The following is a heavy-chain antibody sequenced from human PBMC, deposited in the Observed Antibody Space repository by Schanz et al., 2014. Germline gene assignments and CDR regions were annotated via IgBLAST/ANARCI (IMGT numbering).Heavy chain of an antibody. V-gene: IGHV1-69*04. CDR3: ATIGVNDYWRFGLDL. CDR2: TIPILNIA. Sequence: QVPLVQSGAEVKKPGSSVKVSCKASGGTFNSYAVSWVRQAPGQGLEWMGRTIPILNIANYAQKFLGRVTITADKSTSSAYRELKSLRSADTAVYYCATIGVNDYWRFGLDLWGQGTTVTVSS. D-gene: IGHD3-16*01. CDR1: GGTFNSYA. J-gene: IGHJ6*02.